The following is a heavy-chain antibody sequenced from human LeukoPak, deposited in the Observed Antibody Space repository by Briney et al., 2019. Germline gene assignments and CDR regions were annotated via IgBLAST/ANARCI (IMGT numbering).Heavy chain of an antibody. Sequence: ASVKVSCKASGYTFTDYYMHWVRQAPGQGLEWMGRINPNSGGTNYAQKFQGRVTMTRDTSISTAYMELSRLRSDDTAVYYCARHVYCRSTSCSYYYYYMDVWGQGTLVTVSS. CDR3: ARHVYCRSTSCSYYYYYMDV. CDR1: GYTFTDYY. CDR2: INPNSGGT. J-gene: IGHJ6*03. V-gene: IGHV1-2*06. D-gene: IGHD2-2*01.